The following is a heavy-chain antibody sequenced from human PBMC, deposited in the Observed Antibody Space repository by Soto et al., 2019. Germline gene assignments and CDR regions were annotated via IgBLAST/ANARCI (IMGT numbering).Heavy chain of an antibody. CDR2: INPSGGST. CDR1: GYTFTSYY. CDR3: ASPLTYSYGHDAFDI. D-gene: IGHD5-18*01. J-gene: IGHJ3*02. Sequence: ASVKVSCKASGYTFTSYYMHWVRQAPGQGLEWMGIINPSGGSTSYAQKFQGRVTMTRDTSTSTAYMELSSLRSEDTAVYYCASPLTYSYGHDAFDIWGQGTMVTVSS. V-gene: IGHV1-46*01.